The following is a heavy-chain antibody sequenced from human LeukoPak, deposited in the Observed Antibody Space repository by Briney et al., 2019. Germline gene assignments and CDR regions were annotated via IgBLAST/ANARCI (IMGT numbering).Heavy chain of an antibody. CDR3: AKQSAGSAAWYSLHYDF. V-gene: IGHV3-23*01. Sequence: GGSLRLSCAASGFTFSSYSMNWVRQAPGRGLEWVSSVDGGGGGTYYADSVKGRFTISRDNSKDTLYLQMNGLRAEDTAVYFCAKQSAGSAAWYSLHYDFWGQGTLVTVSS. CDR2: VDGGGGGT. D-gene: IGHD6-13*01. CDR1: GFTFSSYS. J-gene: IGHJ4*02.